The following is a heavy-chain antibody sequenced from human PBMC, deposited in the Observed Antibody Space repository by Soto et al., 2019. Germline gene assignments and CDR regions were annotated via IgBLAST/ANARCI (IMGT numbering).Heavy chain of an antibody. J-gene: IGHJ4*02. D-gene: IGHD1-26*01. V-gene: IGHV3-73*01. CDR2: SRAKSNKSAT. CDR1: GFSFSGSA. CDR3: NSGSYYSSI. Sequence: GGSLRLSCAASGFSFSGSAIHWVRQASGKGLEWVGRSRAKSNKSATLYAESLKGRFTISRDDSQSTAYLEMNSLKTEDTAVYYCNSGSYYSSIWGQGTLVTVSS.